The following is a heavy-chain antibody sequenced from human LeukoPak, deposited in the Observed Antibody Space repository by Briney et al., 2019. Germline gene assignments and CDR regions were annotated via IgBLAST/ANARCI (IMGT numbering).Heavy chain of an antibody. D-gene: IGHD3-10*01. CDR3: ARGSKWFGELSFDY. V-gene: IGHV4-59*01. CDR1: GGSMSSYY. Sequence: SETLSLTCTVSGGSMSSYYWSWIRQPPGKGLEWIGYIYYSGRTNYNPSLKSRVTISVEPSKNQFSLKLRAVTAADTAVDYCARGSKWFGELSFDYWGQGTLVTVSS. CDR2: IYYSGRT. J-gene: IGHJ4*02.